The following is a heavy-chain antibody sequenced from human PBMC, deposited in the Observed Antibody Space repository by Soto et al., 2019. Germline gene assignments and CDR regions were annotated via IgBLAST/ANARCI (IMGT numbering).Heavy chain of an antibody. CDR3: ARAGSIAAMNWFDP. D-gene: IGHD6-6*01. CDR2: IYYSGST. V-gene: IGHV4-30-4*01. Sequence: PSETLSLTCTVSGGSISSGDYYWSWIRRPPGKGLEWIGYIYYSGSTYYNPSLKSRVTISVDTSKNQFSLKLSSVTAADTVVYYCARAGSIAAMNWFDPWGQGTLVTVSS. J-gene: IGHJ5*02. CDR1: GGSISSGDYY.